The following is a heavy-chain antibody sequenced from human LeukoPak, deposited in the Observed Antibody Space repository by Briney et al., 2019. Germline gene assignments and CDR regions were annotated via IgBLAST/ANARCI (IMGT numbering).Heavy chain of an antibody. CDR1: GGSISSYY. CDR2: IYYSGST. Sequence: SETLSLTCTVSGGSISSYYWSWTRQPPGKGLEWIGYIYYSGSTNYNPSLKSRVTISVDTSKNQFSLKLSSVTAADTAVYYCASTPHYYGSGSYFWWFDPWGQGTLVTVSS. CDR3: ASTPHYYGSGSYFWWFDP. D-gene: IGHD3-10*01. J-gene: IGHJ5*02. V-gene: IGHV4-59*01.